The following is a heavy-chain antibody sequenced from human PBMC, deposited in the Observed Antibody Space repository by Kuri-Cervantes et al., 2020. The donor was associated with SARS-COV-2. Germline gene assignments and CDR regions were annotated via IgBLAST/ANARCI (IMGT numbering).Heavy chain of an antibody. CDR2: IYYSGST. CDR1: GGSISSYY. D-gene: IGHD4-17*01. J-gene: IGHJ4*02. CDR3: ARDPDYGDQDY. Sequence: SETLSLTCTVSGGSISSYYWSWIRQPPGKGLEWIGYIYYSGSTNYNPSLKSRVTISVDTSKNQFSLKLSSVTAADTAVYYCARDPDYGDQDYWGQGTLVTVSS. V-gene: IGHV4-59*12.